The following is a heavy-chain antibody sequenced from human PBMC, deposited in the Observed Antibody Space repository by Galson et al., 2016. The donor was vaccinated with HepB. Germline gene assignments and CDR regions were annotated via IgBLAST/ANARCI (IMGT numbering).Heavy chain of an antibody. J-gene: IGHJ5*02. V-gene: IGHV3-11*01. CDR3: ARGYGDSTVQLWFDP. Sequence: SLRLSCAASGFTFSDYHMNWIRQAPGKGLEWISYISTSANSMLYADSVRGRFSISRDNAKKSLYLQMTNLRAEDTAVYYCARGYGDSTVQLWFDPWGQGTLVTVSS. CDR1: GFTFSDYH. D-gene: IGHD4-17*01. CDR2: ISTSANSM.